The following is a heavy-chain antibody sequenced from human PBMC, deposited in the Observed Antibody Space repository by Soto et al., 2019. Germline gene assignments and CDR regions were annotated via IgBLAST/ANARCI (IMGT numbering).Heavy chain of an antibody. CDR1: GFTFSSYG. V-gene: IGHV3-30*18. J-gene: IGHJ4*02. CDR2: ISYDGSNK. Sequence: GGSLRLSCAASGFTFSSYGMHWVRQAPGKGLEWVAVISYDGSNKYYADSVKGRFTISRDNSKNTLYLQMNSLRAEDTAVYYCAKGREDGYNLRPDLDYWGQGTLVTVSS. D-gene: IGHD5-12*01. CDR3: AKGREDGYNLRPDLDY.